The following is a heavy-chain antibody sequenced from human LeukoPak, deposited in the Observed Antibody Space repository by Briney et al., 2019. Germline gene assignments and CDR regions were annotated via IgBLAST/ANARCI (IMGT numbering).Heavy chain of an antibody. D-gene: IGHD6-13*01. CDR2: FDPKDGET. CDR3: ARDSPPKQQLRLLFDY. Sequence: GASVKVSCKASGYTFTSFAIHWVRQAPGQGLEWMGNFDPKDGETIYAQRFQGRVTMTEDTSTHTAYMELNSLRPEDTAVYYCARDSPPKQQLRLLFDYWGQGTLVTVSS. CDR1: GYTFTSFA. V-gene: IGHV1-24*01. J-gene: IGHJ4*02.